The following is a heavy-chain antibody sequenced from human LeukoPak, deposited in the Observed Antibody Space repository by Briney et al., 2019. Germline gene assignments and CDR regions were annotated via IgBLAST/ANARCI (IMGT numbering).Heavy chain of an antibody. CDR2: ISSSSGTI. J-gene: IGHJ4*02. D-gene: IGHD3-22*01. Sequence: GGSLRLSCAASGFTFSSYSMNWVRQAPGKGLEWISFISSSSGTIYYADSVKGRFTISRDNAKNSLYLQMNSLRAEDTAVYYCARGGGGYYYDSSGYSAFWGQGTLVTVSS. V-gene: IGHV3-48*04. CDR1: GFTFSSYS. CDR3: ARGGGGYYYDSSGYSAF.